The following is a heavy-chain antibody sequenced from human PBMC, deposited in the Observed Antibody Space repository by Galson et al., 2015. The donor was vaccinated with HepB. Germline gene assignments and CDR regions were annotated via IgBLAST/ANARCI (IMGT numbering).Heavy chain of an antibody. CDR3: AGPSASCYYRSSLYYYYYYYMDV. CDR1: GGTFSSYA. D-gene: IGHD3-3*01. Sequence: SVKVSCKASGGTFSSYAISWVRQAPGQGLEWMGGIIPILGIANYAQKFQGRVTITADKSTSTAYMELSSLRSEDTAVYYCAGPSASCYYRSSLYYYYYYYMDVWGKGTTVTVSS. V-gene: IGHV1-69*10. CDR2: IIPILGIA. J-gene: IGHJ6*03.